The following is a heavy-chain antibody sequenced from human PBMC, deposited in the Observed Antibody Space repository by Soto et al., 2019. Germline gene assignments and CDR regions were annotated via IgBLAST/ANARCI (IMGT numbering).Heavy chain of an antibody. CDR2: IYYSGST. J-gene: IGHJ4*02. CDR3: ARGTVTIDYFDY. V-gene: IGHV4-31*03. Sequence: SETLSLTCTVSGGSISSGGYYWSWIRQHPGKSLEWIGYIYYSGSTYYNPSLKSRVTISVDTSKNQFSLKLSSVTAADTAVYYCARGTVTIDYFDYWGQGTLVTVSS. D-gene: IGHD4-17*01. CDR1: GGSISSGGYY.